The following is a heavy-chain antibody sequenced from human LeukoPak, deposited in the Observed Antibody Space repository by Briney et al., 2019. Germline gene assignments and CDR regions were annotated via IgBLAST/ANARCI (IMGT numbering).Heavy chain of an antibody. J-gene: IGHJ4*02. Sequence: GGSLRLSCAASGFTFSSYWMSWVRQAPGKGLEWVANIKQDGSEKYYVDSVKGRFTISRDNAKNSLYLQMNSLRAEDTAVYYCARVVSTSLPRWDYWGQGTLVTVSS. CDR1: GFTFSSYW. CDR2: IKQDGSEK. CDR3: ARVVSTSLPRWDY. D-gene: IGHD2-2*01. V-gene: IGHV3-7*01.